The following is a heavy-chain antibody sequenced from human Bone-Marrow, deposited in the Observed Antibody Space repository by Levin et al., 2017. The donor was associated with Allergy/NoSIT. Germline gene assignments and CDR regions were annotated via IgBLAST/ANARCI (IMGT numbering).Heavy chain of an antibody. CDR1: GGSISSSSYY. CDR3: ARHGGIAVAGTPMSVFPILN. CDR2: IYYSGST. V-gene: IGHV4-39*01. D-gene: IGHD6-19*01. Sequence: PSETLSLTCTVSGGSISSSSYYWGWIRQPPGTGLEWIGSIYYSGSTYYNPSLKSRVTISVDTSKNQFSLKLSSVTAADTAVYYCARHGGIAVAGTPMSVFPILNWGQGTLVTVSS. J-gene: IGHJ4*02.